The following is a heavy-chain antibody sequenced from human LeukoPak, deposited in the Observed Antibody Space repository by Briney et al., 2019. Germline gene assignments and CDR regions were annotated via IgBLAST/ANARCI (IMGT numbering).Heavy chain of an antibody. CDR1: GGSFSGYY. V-gene: IGHV4-34*01. J-gene: IGHJ6*02. CDR2: INHSGST. Sequence: SETLSLTCAVSGGSFSGYYWSWIRQPPGKGLEWIGEINHSGSTNYNPSLKSRVTISVDTSKNQFSLKLSSVTAADTAVYYCARGRIRYGSGSYKVYYYYGMDVWGQGTTVTVSS. D-gene: IGHD3-10*01. CDR3: ARGRIRYGSGSYKVYYYYGMDV.